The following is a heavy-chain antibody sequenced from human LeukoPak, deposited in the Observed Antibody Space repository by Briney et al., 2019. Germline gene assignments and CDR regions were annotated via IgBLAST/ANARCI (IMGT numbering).Heavy chain of an antibody. CDR2: INPSGGST. D-gene: IGHD3-10*01. V-gene: IGHV1-46*01. CDR3: ARDSRVLLWFGAVNAPFDY. CDR1: GYTFTSYY. Sequence: ASVKVSCKASGYTFTSYYMHWVRQAPGQGLEWMGIINPSGGSTSYAQKFQGRVTMTRDTSTSTVYMELSSLRSEDTAVYYCARDSRVLLWFGAVNAPFDYWGQGTLVTVSS. J-gene: IGHJ4*02.